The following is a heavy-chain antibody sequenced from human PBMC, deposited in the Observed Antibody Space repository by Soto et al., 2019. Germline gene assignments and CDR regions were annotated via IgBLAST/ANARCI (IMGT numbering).Heavy chain of an antibody. CDR3: ATRSPAFDY. CDR1: GYTFTDYG. Sequence: QVQLVQSGPEVKKPGASVKVSCKTSGYTFTDYGISWVRQAPGQGLEWMGWISTSKGNTNYAQKFQGRVTMTTDTSTRTGYMELRSLRSDDTAVYYCATRSPAFDYWGQGTLVTVSS. V-gene: IGHV1-18*01. J-gene: IGHJ4*02. CDR2: ISTSKGNT.